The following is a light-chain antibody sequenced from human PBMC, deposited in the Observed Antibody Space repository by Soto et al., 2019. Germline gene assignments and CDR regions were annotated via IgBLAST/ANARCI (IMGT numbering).Light chain of an antibody. J-gene: IGKJ1*01. CDR1: QSVSSK. V-gene: IGKV3-15*01. CDR3: QQYNNWPPRT. Sequence: EVVMTQSPATLSVSPGESATLSCRASQSVSSKLAWYQQKPGQAPRLLIYGASTRATGIPARFSGSGSGTEFPLTISSLQSEDFAVYYCQQYNNWPPRTFGQGTKVEIK. CDR2: GAS.